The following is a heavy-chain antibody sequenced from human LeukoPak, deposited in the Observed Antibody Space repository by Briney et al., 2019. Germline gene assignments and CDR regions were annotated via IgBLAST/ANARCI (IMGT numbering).Heavy chain of an antibody. J-gene: IGHJ4*02. Sequence: SETLSLTCTVSGGSISGYYCSWIRQPPGRGLEWIGYVYYSGSTNYNPSLKGRVTISVDTSKNLFSLRLTSVTAAGTAVYYCARHSQHSGDLGSARNFDYWGRGTLVTVSS. V-gene: IGHV4-59*08. CDR1: GGSISGYY. CDR3: ARHSQHSGDLGSARNFDY. CDR2: VYYSGST. D-gene: IGHD7-27*01.